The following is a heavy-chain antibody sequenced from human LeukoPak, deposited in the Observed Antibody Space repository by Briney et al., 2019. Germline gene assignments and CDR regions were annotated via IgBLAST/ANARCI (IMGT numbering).Heavy chain of an antibody. CDR1: GYTFTNYY. CDR3: ARDNDSRDPPHFDY. J-gene: IGHJ4*02. Sequence: ASVKVSCKASGYTFTNYYMHWVRQAPGQGLEWMGLINPSAGGTNYARNFQGRVTLTRDMSTSTVYMELSSLRSEDTAVYYCARDNDSRDPPHFDYWGQGTLVTVSS. D-gene: IGHD3-16*01. CDR2: INPSAGGT. V-gene: IGHV1-46*01.